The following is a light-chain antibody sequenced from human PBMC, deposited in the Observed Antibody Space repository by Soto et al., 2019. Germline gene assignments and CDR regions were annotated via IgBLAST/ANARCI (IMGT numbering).Light chain of an antibody. CDR1: GSDLGGYNY. V-gene: IGLV2-14*01. Sequence: QSVLTQPASVSGSPGQSITISCTRNGSDLGGYNYIYWYQHHPGKAPKLIFFDVNNRPSGLSDRFSVSESGNTASLAISGLQPEYEADYYCCSYAGLSTYVFGTGTKLTVL. CDR3: CSYAGLSTYV. J-gene: IGLJ1*01. CDR2: DVN.